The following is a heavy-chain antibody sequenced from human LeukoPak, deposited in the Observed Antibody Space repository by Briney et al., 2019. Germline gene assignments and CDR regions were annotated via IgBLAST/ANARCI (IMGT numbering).Heavy chain of an antibody. V-gene: IGHV4-4*07. J-gene: IGHJ5*02. D-gene: IGHD3-3*01. CDR2: IYTSGST. CDR1: GGSISSYY. Sequence: SETLSLTCTVSGGSISSYYWTWIRQPAGKGLEWIGRIYTSGSTNYNPSLKSRVTISVDTSKNQFSLKLSSVTAADTAVYYCARGSTIFGVTPGWFDPWGQGTLVTVSS. CDR3: ARGSTIFGVTPGWFDP.